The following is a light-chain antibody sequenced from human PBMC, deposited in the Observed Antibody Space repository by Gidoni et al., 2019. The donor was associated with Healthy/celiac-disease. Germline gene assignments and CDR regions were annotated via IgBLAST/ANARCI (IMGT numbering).Light chain of an antibody. CDR3: QQYDNLPIT. V-gene: IGKV1-33*01. Sequence: MTQSPSSLSASVGDRVTITCQASQDISNYLNWYQQKPGKAPKLLLYDASNLETGVPSRFSGSGSGTDFTFTISSLQPEDIATYYCQQYDNLPITFGQGTRLEIK. CDR1: QDISNY. CDR2: DAS. J-gene: IGKJ5*01.